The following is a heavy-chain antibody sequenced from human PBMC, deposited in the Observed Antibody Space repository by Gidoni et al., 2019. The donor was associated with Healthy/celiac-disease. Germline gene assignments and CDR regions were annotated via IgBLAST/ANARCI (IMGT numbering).Heavy chain of an antibody. Sequence: LQQLVAALFKPSETLSLTCAIYVGSFSGYYWSWIRQTQGKGLEWIGEINNSGSNNYNPSIKSRVTISGETSKNQFALKRSSVTAAETAVYYCEGFWLGFDPWGQGTLVTVSS. V-gene: IGHV4-34*01. CDR1: VGSFSGYY. D-gene: IGHD3-9*01. CDR3: EGFWLGFDP. J-gene: IGHJ5*02. CDR2: INNSGSN.